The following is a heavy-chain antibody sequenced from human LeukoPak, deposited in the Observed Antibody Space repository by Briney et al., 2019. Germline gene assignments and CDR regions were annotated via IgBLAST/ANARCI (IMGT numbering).Heavy chain of an antibody. CDR2: IKQDGGQI. D-gene: IGHD1-20*01. V-gene: IGHV3-7*01. Sequence: GGSLRLSCAASEFTFSSYWMSWVRQAPGKGLEWVANIKQDGGQIYYLDSVKGRFTVSRDNAKNSLYLQMNSLRAEDTAVYYCAKSTNWNDAYYFDYWGQGTLVTVSS. CDR1: EFTFSSYW. J-gene: IGHJ4*02. CDR3: AKSTNWNDAYYFDY.